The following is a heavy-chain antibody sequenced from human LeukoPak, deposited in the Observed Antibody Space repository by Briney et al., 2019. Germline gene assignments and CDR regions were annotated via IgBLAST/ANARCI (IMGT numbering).Heavy chain of an antibody. Sequence: RGSLRLSCIASGFIFTNYGMHWVRQAPGKGLDWVAFIRFDESDKNYADSVKGRFTVSRDNSKNTVYLQMSSLRPDDTAVYYCVKDGYCSSASCYAGHWFDAWGRGTLVTVSS. V-gene: IGHV3-30*02. CDR3: VKDGYCSSASCYAGHWFDA. CDR2: IRFDESDK. D-gene: IGHD2-2*03. CDR1: GFIFTNYG. J-gene: IGHJ5*02.